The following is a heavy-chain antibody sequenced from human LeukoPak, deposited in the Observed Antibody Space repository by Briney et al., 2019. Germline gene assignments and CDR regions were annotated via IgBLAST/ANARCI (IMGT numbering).Heavy chain of an antibody. Sequence: GGSLRLSCAASGFTFSIYGMHWVRQAPGKGLEWVAIIWYDGSNKYYADPVKGRFTISRDNSKNTLYLQMNSLRAEDTAVYYCARGKVSLLTDWGQGTLVTVSS. CDR1: GFTFSIYG. CDR2: IWYDGSNK. D-gene: IGHD1-20*01. V-gene: IGHV3-33*01. CDR3: ARGKVSLLTD. J-gene: IGHJ4*02.